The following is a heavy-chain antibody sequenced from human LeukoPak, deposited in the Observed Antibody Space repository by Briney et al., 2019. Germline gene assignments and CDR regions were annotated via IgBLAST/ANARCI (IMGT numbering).Heavy chain of an antibody. V-gene: IGHV3-21*01. D-gene: IGHD5-24*01. J-gene: IGHJ5*02. Sequence: PGGSLRLSCAASGFTFSSYGMHWVRQAPGKGLEWVSSISSSSSYIYYTDSVKGRFAISRDNAKNSLYLQMKSLRAEDTAVYYCARGFYTYDQWGQGTLVTVSS. CDR2: ISSSSSYI. CDR3: ARGFYTYDQ. CDR1: GFTFSSYG.